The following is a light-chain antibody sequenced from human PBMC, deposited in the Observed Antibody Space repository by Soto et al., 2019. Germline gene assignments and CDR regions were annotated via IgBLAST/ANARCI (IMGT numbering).Light chain of an antibody. CDR2: DAS. Sequence: IVLTQSPSTLSVSPGDRATLSCRASQSVRSNLAWYQQKPGQAPRLLIYDASNRATGIPARFSGSGSGTDFTLTISSLEPEDFAVYYCQQRSNWPPITFGQGTRLEIK. V-gene: IGKV3-11*01. CDR1: QSVRSN. CDR3: QQRSNWPPIT. J-gene: IGKJ5*01.